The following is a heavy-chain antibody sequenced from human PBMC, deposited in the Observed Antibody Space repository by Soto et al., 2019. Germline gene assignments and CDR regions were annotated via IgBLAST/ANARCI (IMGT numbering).Heavy chain of an antibody. CDR2: ISSNGGST. Sequence: EVQLVESGGGLVQPGGSLRLSCAASGFTFSRYAMHWVRQAPGTGLEYVSAISSNGGSTYYANSVKGRFTISRDNSKNTLYLQMGSLRAEDMAVYYCAREGYCSSTSCYSFDYWGQGTLVTVSS. D-gene: IGHD2-2*01. CDR1: GFTFSRYA. J-gene: IGHJ4*02. CDR3: AREGYCSSTSCYSFDY. V-gene: IGHV3-64*01.